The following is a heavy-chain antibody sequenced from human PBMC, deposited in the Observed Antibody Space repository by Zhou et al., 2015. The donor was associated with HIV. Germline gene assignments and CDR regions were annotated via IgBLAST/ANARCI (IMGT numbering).Heavy chain of an antibody. V-gene: IGHV1-18*01. D-gene: IGHD4-23*01. CDR2: ISAKSGNT. Sequence: QVQLVQSGAEVKKPGASVKVSCKASGYTFSSYGISWVRQAPGQGLEWMGWISAKSGNTNYAQKLQGRVTMTTDTSTRIAYMELRSLRSDDTAVYYCARDDGTVATERKTGADYWGQGTLVTVSS. J-gene: IGHJ4*02. CDR1: GYTFSSYG. CDR3: ARDDGTVATERKTGADY.